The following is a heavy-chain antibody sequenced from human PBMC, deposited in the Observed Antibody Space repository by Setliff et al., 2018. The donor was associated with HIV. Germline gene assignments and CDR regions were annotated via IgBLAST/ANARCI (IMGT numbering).Heavy chain of an antibody. CDR1: GFTFSNYW. V-gene: IGHV3-74*01. CDR2: IDSDGSDT. CDR3: ARGPQYNFWGGYLGL. J-gene: IGHJ4*02. Sequence: GGSLRLSCAGSGFTFSNYWMHWVRQAPGKGLVWVSRIDSDGSDTDYADSVRGRFTISRDNAKNTLYLQMTSLRAEDTAVYYCARGPQYNFWGGYLGLWGRGTLVTVSS. D-gene: IGHD3-3*01.